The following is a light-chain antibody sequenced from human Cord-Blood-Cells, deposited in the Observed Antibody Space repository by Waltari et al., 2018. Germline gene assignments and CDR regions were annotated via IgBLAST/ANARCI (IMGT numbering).Light chain of an antibody. CDR1: ALPKKY. V-gene: IGLV3-10*01. Sequence: SYELTQSPSVSVSPGQTARITCSGDALPKKYAYWYQQKSGQAPVLVIYEDSKRPSGIPERFSGSSLGTMATLTISGAQVEDEADYYCYSTDSSGNHRVFGGGTKLTVL. J-gene: IGLJ3*02. CDR2: EDS. CDR3: YSTDSSGNHRV.